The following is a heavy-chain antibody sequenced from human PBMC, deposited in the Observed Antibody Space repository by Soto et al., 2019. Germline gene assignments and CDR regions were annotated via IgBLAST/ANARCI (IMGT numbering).Heavy chain of an antibody. Sequence: QVQLVQSGAELKKPGSSVKVSCKASGDTFSGYPINWVRQAPGEGLEWMGRIIPVFGTTNDAQRFEGRVTITADESKNTAYMELRGLLSEDTAVYYCARDGGFGELKYWGPGTLVTVSS. J-gene: IGHJ4*02. V-gene: IGHV1-69*18. CDR3: ARDGGFGELKY. D-gene: IGHD3-10*01. CDR1: GDTFSGYP. CDR2: IIPVFGTT.